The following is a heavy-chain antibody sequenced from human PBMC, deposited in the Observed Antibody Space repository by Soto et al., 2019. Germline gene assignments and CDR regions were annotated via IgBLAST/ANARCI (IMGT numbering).Heavy chain of an antibody. CDR2: ISGSGDGDST. CDR3: AKVRSLITMIVVVITSLGFDY. CDR1: GFTFSSYA. J-gene: IGHJ4*02. V-gene: IGHV3-23*01. Sequence: GGSLRLSCAASGFTFSSYAMTWVRQAPGRGLEWVSAISGSGDGDSTYYADSVKGRFTISRDNSKNTLYLQMNSLRAEDTAVYYCAKVRSLITMIVVVITSLGFDYWGQGTLVTVSS. D-gene: IGHD3-22*01.